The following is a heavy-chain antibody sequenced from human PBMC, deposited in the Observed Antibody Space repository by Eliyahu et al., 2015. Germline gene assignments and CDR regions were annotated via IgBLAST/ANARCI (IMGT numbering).Heavy chain of an antibody. CDR1: GXXFSSYA. CDR2: ISASGGGT. D-gene: IGHD6-19*01. CDR3: AKPSSGWYNFDY. V-gene: IGHV3-23*04. Sequence: EVQLVESGGGLVQPGGSLRLSCAAXGXXFSSYAXNWVRQAPGKGLEWVSAISASGGGTYYADSVKGRFTISRDNSKNTLYLQVSSLRAEDTAVYYCAKPSSGWYNFDYWGQGTLVTVSS. J-gene: IGHJ4*02.